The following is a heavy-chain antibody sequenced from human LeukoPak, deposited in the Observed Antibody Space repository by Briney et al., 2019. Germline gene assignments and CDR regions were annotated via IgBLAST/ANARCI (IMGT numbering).Heavy chain of an antibody. CDR2: IDTVGNT. J-gene: IGHJ6*02. CDR3: IRIRTREHQYGMDV. CDR1: GFPFSKYE. Sequence: PGGSLRLSCGASGFPFSKYEMHWVRQAPGKGLDRVSAIDTVGNTYYSGSVKGRFTISRENAQNSLFLQMNSLRDGDTALYYCIRIRTREHQYGMDVWGQGTTVTVSS. V-gene: IGHV3-13*01. D-gene: IGHD1-26*01.